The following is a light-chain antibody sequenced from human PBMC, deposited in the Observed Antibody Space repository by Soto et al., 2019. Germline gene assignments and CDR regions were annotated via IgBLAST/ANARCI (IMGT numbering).Light chain of an antibody. CDR1: QSVSTD. J-gene: IGKJ1*01. V-gene: IGKV3-15*01. CDR2: GAS. CDR3: QQYNNWPPWT. Sequence: VVTHSRATLSVSPEEGATRCCRASQSVSTDLAWYQQKPGQAPRLLIYGASTRATGIPARFSGSGSGTEFTLTISSLQSEDFALYFCQQYNNWPPWTFGQGTKVDIK.